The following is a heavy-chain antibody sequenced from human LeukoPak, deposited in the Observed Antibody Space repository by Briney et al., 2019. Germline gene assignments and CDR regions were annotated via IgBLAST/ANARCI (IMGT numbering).Heavy chain of an antibody. CDR2: ISHDGSNN. Sequence: GGSLRLSCAASGFTFSSSTMHWVRQAPGKGLGWVAVISHDGSNNFYADSVKGRFTISRDNSKNTLYLQMNSLRAEDTAMYYCAREGRFCSGTSCYIFFDSWGQGTLVTVSS. CDR3: AREGRFCSGTSCYIFFDS. CDR1: GFTFSSST. V-gene: IGHV3-30-3*01. D-gene: IGHD2-2*01. J-gene: IGHJ4*02.